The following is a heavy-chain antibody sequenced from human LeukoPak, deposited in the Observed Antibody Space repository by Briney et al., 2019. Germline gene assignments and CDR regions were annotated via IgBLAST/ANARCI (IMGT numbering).Heavy chain of an antibody. CDR2: INHSGRT. D-gene: IGHD5-18*01. Sequence: PSETLSLTCAVYGGSFSGYYWSWVRQPPGKGLEWIGEINHSGRTNYTPSLKSRVTISVDTSKNQFSLKLSSVTAADTAVYYCAIARIQLFDYWGQGTLVTVSS. CDR3: AIARIQLFDY. V-gene: IGHV4-34*01. J-gene: IGHJ4*02. CDR1: GGSFSGYY.